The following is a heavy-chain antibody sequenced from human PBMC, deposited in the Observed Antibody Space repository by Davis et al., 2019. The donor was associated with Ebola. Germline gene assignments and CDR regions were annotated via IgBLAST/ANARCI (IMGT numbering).Heavy chain of an antibody. V-gene: IGHV3-23*01. J-gene: IGHJ4*02. CDR3: AKEGDYYGSGSYGDN. D-gene: IGHD3-10*01. CDR1: GFTFSSYA. CDR2: ISGSGGST. Sequence: GGSLRLSCAASGFTFSSYAMSWVRQAPGKGLEWVSAISGSGGSTYYADSVKGRFSISRDNSKNTLYLQMNSLRAEDTAVYYCAKEGDYYGSGSYGDNWGQGTLVTVSS.